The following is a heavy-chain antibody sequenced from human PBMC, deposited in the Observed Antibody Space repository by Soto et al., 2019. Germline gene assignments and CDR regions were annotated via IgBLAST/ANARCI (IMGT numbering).Heavy chain of an antibody. CDR3: ARDTVTTNGGVY. D-gene: IGHD4-17*01. V-gene: IGHV4-31*03. CDR2: IYYSGST. Sequence: PSETLSLTCTVSGGSISSGGYYWSWIRQHPGKGLEWIGYIYYSGSTYYNPSLKSRVTISVDTSKNQFSLKLSSVTAADTAVYYCARDTVTTNGGVYWGQGTLVTVSS. J-gene: IGHJ4*02. CDR1: GGSISSGGYY.